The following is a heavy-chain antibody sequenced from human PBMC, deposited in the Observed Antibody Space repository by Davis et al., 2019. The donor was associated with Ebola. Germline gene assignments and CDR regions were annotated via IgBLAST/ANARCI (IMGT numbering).Heavy chain of an antibody. CDR2: ISWSSATK. V-gene: IGHV3-9*01. D-gene: IGHD2-21*02. CDR3: ARSTALYYYGMDV. CDR1: GFSFDDYA. Sequence: GGPLRLSCAASGFSFDDYAMHWVRQAPGKGLEWVSGISWSSATKVYADSVKGRFTISRDNTKNSLYLQMYSLRTEDTALYYCARSTALYYYGMDVWGQGTTVTVSS. J-gene: IGHJ6*02.